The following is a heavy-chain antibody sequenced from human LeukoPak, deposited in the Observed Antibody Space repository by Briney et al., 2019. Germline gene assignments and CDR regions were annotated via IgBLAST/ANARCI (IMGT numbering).Heavy chain of an antibody. CDR3: ARVRPIAAAGYYYYGMDV. V-gene: IGHV4-34*01. CDR1: GGSFSGYY. J-gene: IGHJ6*02. Sequence: PSETLSLTCAVYGGSFSGYYWSWIRQPPGKGLEWIGEINHSGSTNYNPSLKSRVTISVDTSKNQFSLKLSSVTAADTAVYYCARVRPIAAAGYYYYGMDVWGQGTTVTVSS. D-gene: IGHD6-13*01. CDR2: INHSGST.